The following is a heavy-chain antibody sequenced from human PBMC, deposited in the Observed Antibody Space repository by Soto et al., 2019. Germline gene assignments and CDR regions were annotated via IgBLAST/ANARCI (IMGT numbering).Heavy chain of an antibody. Sequence: ASVKVSCKASGCNFTNYYMHWLRQAPGQGLEWRGLMNPRSGGTKYAQALQERVTTTRDASISTAYTELTSLRHGGTAVYFCAILDESTCYPLGLWG. V-gene: IGHV1-2*02. CDR3: AILDESTCYPLGL. CDR2: MNPRSGGT. CDR1: GCNFTNYY. D-gene: IGHD3-22*01. J-gene: IGHJ2*01.